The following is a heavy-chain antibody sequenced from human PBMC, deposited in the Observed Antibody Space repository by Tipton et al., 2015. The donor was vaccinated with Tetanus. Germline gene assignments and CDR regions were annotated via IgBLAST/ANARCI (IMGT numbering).Heavy chain of an antibody. V-gene: IGHV4-59*02. CDR2: VYYTGST. D-gene: IGHD5-18*01. Sequence: TLSLTCTVSGDSVSGYYWSWIRQPPGKGLEWIGYVYYTGSTNHNPSLKSRVTISMDRSKNQFSLKLTSLTVADTAVYYCARGGSYSYGPRGFDLWGRGTLVTVSS. CDR3: ARGGSYSYGPRGFDL. CDR1: GDSVSGYY. J-gene: IGHJ2*01.